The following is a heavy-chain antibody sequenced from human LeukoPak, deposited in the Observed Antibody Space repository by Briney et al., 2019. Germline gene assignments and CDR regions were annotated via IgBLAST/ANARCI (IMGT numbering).Heavy chain of an antibody. J-gene: IGHJ4*02. D-gene: IGHD3-10*01. CDR3: ARDRPVSKQLWIFDS. Sequence: GGSLRLSCAASGFTFSSYAMHWVRQAPGKGLEWVALISYDGSNKDDADSVRGRFSVSRDNSKNTLYLQMNSLRAEDTAVYYCARDRPVSKQLWIFDSWGQGTLVTVSS. CDR2: ISYDGSNK. V-gene: IGHV3-30*04. CDR1: GFTFSSYA.